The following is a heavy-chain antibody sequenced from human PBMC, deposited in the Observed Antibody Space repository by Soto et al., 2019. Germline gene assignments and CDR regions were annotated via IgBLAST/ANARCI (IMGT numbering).Heavy chain of an antibody. CDR2: ISGSGGST. V-gene: IGHV3-23*01. Sequence: EVQLLESGGGLVQPGGSLGLSCAASGFTFSSYAMNWVRQAPGKGLEWVSVISGSGGSTYYADSVKGRFTISRDNSKNTLYLQMNSLRAEDTAVYYCARRGPGTYFDDWGQGTLVTVSS. CDR3: ARRGPGTYFDD. J-gene: IGHJ4*02. CDR1: GFTFSSYA. D-gene: IGHD6-13*01.